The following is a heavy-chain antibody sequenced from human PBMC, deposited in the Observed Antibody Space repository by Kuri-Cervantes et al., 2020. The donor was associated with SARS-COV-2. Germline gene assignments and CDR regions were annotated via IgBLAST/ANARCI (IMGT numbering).Heavy chain of an antibody. CDR1: GFTFSSYA. CDR3: ARNPTYGDYPYWYFDL. CDR2: ISGSGGST. V-gene: IGHV3-23*01. Sequence: GKSLKISCAASGFTFSSYAMSWVRQAPGKGLEWVSAISGSGGSTYYADSVKGRFTISRDNSKNTLYLQMNSLRAEDTAVYYCARNPTYGDYPYWYFDLWGRGTLVTVSS. J-gene: IGHJ2*01. D-gene: IGHD4-17*01.